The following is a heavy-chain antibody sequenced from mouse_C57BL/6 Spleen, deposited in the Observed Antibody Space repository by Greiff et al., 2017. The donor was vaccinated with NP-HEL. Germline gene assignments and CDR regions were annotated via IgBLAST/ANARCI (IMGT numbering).Heavy chain of an antibody. Sequence: QVQLQQPGAELVRPGSSVKLSCKASGYTFTSYWMHWVKQRPIQGLEWIGNIDPSDSETHYNQKFKDKATLTVDKSSSTAYMQLSSLTSEDSAVYYCAREPIYYGYDGYAMDYWGQGTSVTVSS. V-gene: IGHV1-52*01. CDR3: AREPIYYGYDGYAMDY. J-gene: IGHJ4*01. CDR1: GYTFTSYW. CDR2: IDPSDSET. D-gene: IGHD2-2*01.